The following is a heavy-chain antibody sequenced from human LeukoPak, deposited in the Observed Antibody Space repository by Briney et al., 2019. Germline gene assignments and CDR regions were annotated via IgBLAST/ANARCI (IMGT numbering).Heavy chain of an antibody. V-gene: IGHV4-59*01. Sequence: SETLSLTCTVSGGSISSYYWSWIRQPPGKGLEWIGYIYYSGSTNYNPSLKSRVTISVDTSKNQFSLKLSSVTAADTAVYYCARAYGDSRYYFDYWGQGTLVTVSS. J-gene: IGHJ4*02. CDR1: GGSISSYY. D-gene: IGHD4-17*01. CDR3: ARAYGDSRYYFDY. CDR2: IYYSGST.